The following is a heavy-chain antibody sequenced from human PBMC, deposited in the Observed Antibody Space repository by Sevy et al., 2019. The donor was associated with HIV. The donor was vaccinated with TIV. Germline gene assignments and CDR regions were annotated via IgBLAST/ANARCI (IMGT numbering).Heavy chain of an antibody. Sequence: SETLSLTCAVSGGSISSNDWWSWVRQPPGKGLEWVDVIYHSGSTNYNPSLKSRVTLSGDKSKNEFYLKLGPLTAADTAVYYCASVREVAEYIAFQNCFDPWGQGTLVTVSS. D-gene: IGHD2-15*01. CDR1: GGSISSNDW. J-gene: IGHJ5*02. V-gene: IGHV4-4*02. CDR3: ASVREVAEYIAFQNCFDP. CDR2: IYHSGST.